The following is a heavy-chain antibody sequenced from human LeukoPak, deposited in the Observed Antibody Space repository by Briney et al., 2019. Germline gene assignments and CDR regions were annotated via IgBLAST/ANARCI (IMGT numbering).Heavy chain of an antibody. CDR1: GGSISSGGYS. D-gene: IGHD5-12*01. CDR2: IYHSGST. V-gene: IGHV4-30-2*01. J-gene: IGHJ4*02. Sequence: SQTPSLTRAVSGGSISSGGYSWSWIRQPPGKGLEWIGYIYHSGSTYYNPSLKSRVTISVDRSKNQFSLKLSSVTAADTAVYYCAREGGSGYDYFFDYWGQGTLVTVSS. CDR3: AREGGSGYDYFFDY.